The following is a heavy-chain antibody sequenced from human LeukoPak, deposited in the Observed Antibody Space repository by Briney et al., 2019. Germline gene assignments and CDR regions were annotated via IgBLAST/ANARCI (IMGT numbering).Heavy chain of an antibody. D-gene: IGHD3-22*01. Sequence: PSETLSLTCAVYGGSFSSYYWSWIRQPPGEGLEWIGYIYYSGSTNYNPSLKSRVTISVDTSKNQFSLKLSSVTAADTAVYYCARARRAYDSSGYPLLYFDYWGQGTLVTVSS. CDR3: ARARRAYDSSGYPLLYFDY. CDR1: GGSFSSYY. J-gene: IGHJ4*02. CDR2: IYYSGST. V-gene: IGHV4-59*01.